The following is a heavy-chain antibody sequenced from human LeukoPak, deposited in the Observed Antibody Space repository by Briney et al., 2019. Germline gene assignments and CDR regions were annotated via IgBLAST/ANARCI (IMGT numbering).Heavy chain of an antibody. CDR2: IWYDGSNK. CDR3: ARDGGYCSGGSCYVPTAFDI. Sequence: GRSLRLSCAASGFTFSSCGMHWVRQAPGKGLEWVAVIWYDGSNKYYADSVKGRFTISRDNSKNTLYLQMNSLRAEDTAVYYCARDGGYCSGGSCYVPTAFDIWGQGTMVTVSS. J-gene: IGHJ3*02. V-gene: IGHV3-33*01. CDR1: GFTFSSCG. D-gene: IGHD2-15*01.